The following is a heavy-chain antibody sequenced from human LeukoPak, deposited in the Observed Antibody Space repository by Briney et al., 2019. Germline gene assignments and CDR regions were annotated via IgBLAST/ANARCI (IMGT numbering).Heavy chain of an antibody. D-gene: IGHD3-16*02. J-gene: IGHJ4*02. CDR2: ISSSGSTI. V-gene: IGHV3-11*04. CDR3: ARDTRLGELSSPFDY. CDR1: GFTFSDYY. Sequence: GGSLRLSCAASGFTFSDYYMSWIRQAPGKGLEWVSYISSSGSTIYYADSVKGRFTISRDNAKNSLYLQMNSLRAEDTAVYYCARDTRLGELSSPFDYWGQRTLVTVSS.